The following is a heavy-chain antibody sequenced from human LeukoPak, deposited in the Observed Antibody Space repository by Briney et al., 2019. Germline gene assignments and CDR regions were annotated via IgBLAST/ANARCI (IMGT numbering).Heavy chain of an antibody. D-gene: IGHD2-21*01. CDR3: ANCCTSYCDNGQ. Sequence: GGSLRLSCAVSGLTFSDAWVSWVRHAPGRGLEWVGRIKSKGDGGTTDYAAPVRGRFTILRDDSKNTIYLQMNSLKTEDTAVYYCANCCTSYCDNGQWGQGTLVTVSS. CDR1: GLTFSDAW. CDR2: IKSKGDGGTT. V-gene: IGHV3-15*01. J-gene: IGHJ4*02.